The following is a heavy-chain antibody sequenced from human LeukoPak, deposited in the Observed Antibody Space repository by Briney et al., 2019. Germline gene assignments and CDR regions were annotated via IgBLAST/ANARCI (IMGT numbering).Heavy chain of an antibody. CDR1: GGSISSYY. Sequence: SETLSLTCTVSGGSISSYYWSWIRQPPGKGLEWIGYIYYSGSTNYNPSLKTRVTISVDTTKNQFSLKLSSVTAADTAVYYCARGQWLVLGWFDPWGQGTLVTVSS. CDR2: IYYSGST. D-gene: IGHD6-19*01. J-gene: IGHJ5*02. CDR3: ARGQWLVLGWFDP. V-gene: IGHV4-59*01.